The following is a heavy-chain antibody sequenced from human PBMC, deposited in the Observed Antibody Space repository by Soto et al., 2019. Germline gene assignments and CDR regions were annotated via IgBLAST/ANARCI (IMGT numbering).Heavy chain of an antibody. CDR1: GFTFSSYW. CDR2: IKQDGSER. CDR3: ARVAYSYGWIYDY. J-gene: IGHJ4*01. Sequence: GGSLRLSCAASGFTFSSYWMSWVRQAPGKGLEWVVNIKQDGSERYYMDSVRGRFTASRDNAKNSLYLQMNSLRAEDTAVYFCARVAYSYGWIYDYWGQGSLVTVSS. V-gene: IGHV3-7*01. D-gene: IGHD6-19*01.